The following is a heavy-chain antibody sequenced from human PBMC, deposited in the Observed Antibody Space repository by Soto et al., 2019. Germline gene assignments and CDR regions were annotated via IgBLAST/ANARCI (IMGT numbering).Heavy chain of an antibody. CDR2: ISWNSGSI. CDR3: AKDYYDSSGYYYGPSDAFDI. CDR1: GFTFDDYA. V-gene: IGHV3-9*01. J-gene: IGHJ3*02. D-gene: IGHD3-22*01. Sequence: SLRLPCAASGFTFDDYAMHWVRQAPGKGLEWVSGISWNSGSIGYADSVKGRFTISRDNAKNSLYLQMNSLRAEDTALYYCAKDYYDSSGYYYGPSDAFDIWGQGTMVTVSS.